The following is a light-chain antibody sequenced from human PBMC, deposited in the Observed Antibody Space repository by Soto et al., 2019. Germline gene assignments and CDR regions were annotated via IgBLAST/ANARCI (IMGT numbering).Light chain of an antibody. V-gene: IGLV1-40*01. CDR1: SSNIGAGYD. J-gene: IGLJ1*01. Sequence: QSVLTQPPSVSGAPGQRVTISCTGSSSNIGAGYDVHWYQQLPGTAPKLLIYGNSNRPSGVPDRFSGSKSGTSASLAITGLQAEDEADYYCQSYDISLSGQVFGTGTKVTVL. CDR3: QSYDISLSGQV. CDR2: GNS.